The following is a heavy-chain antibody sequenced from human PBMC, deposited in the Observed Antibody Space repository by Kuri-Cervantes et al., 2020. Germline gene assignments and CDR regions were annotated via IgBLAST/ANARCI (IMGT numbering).Heavy chain of an antibody. CDR3: ARDYRGSYFNWFDP. Sequence: GSLRLSCTVSGGSISSYYWSWIRQPAGKGLEWIGRIYTSGSTNYNPSLKSRVTMSVDTSKNQFSLKLSSVTAADTAVYYCARDYRGSYFNWFDPWGQGTLVTVSS. D-gene: IGHD1-26*01. CDR2: IYTSGST. CDR1: GGSISSYY. V-gene: IGHV4-4*07. J-gene: IGHJ5*02.